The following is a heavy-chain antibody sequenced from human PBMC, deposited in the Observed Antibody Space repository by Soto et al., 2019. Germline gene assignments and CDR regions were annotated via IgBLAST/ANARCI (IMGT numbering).Heavy chain of an antibody. V-gene: IGHV4-39*02. CDR3: AREKDSAGDY. Sequence: ETLSLTCTVSGGSISSSSHHWGWIRQPPGKGLEWIGSIYYSGTTYYNPSLKSRLTISVDTSKNQFSLKLSSVTPADTAVYYCAREKDSAGDYWGQGTLVTVSS. D-gene: IGHD6-13*01. J-gene: IGHJ4*02. CDR1: GGSISSSSHH. CDR2: IYYSGTT.